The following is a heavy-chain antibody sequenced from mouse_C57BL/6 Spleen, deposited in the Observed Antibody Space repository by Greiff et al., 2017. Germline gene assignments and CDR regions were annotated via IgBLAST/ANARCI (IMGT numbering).Heavy chain of an antibody. CDR2: ISDGGSYT. Sequence: EVHLVESGGGLVKPGGSLKLSCAASGFTFSSYAMSWVRQTPEKRLEWVATISDGGSYTYYPDNVKGRFTISRDNAKNNLYLQMSHLKSEDTAMYYCARKLRLRDYAMDYWGQGTSVTVSS. J-gene: IGHJ4*01. D-gene: IGHD3-2*02. CDR1: GFTFSSYA. CDR3: ARKLRLRDYAMDY. V-gene: IGHV5-4*01.